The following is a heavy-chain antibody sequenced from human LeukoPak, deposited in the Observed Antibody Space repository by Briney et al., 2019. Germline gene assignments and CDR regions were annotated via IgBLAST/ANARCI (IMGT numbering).Heavy chain of an antibody. CDR1: GGSFSGYY. V-gene: IGHV4-34*01. Sequence: SETLSLTCAVYGGSFSGYYWSWIRQPPGKGLEWIGEINHSGSTYYNPSLKSRVTISVDTSKNQFSLKLISVTAADTAMYHCASSIAAGSGEVRIDYWGQGTLVTVSS. CDR3: ASSIAAGSGEVRIDY. CDR2: INHSGST. J-gene: IGHJ4*02. D-gene: IGHD6-13*01.